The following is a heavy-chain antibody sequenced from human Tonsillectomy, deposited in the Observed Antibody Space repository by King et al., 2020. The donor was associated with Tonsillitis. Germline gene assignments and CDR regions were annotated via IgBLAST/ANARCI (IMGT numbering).Heavy chain of an antibody. V-gene: IGHV3-66*01. J-gene: IGHJ4*02. D-gene: IGHD6-25*01. CDR2: IYSGGST. CDR1: GFIVSSKY. CDR3: ARALGAADAYFDY. Sequence: HLVESGGGLVQPGGSLRLACAASGFIVSSKYMSWVRQAPGKGLEWVSVIYSGGSTYYADSVKGRFTISRDNSTNTLYLQMNSLRAEETAVYYCARALGAADAYFDYWGQGTLVTVSS.